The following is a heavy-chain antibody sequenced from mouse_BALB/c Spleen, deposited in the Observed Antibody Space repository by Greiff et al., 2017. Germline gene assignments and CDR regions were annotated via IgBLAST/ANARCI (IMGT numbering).Heavy chain of an antibody. D-gene: IGHD2-4*01. V-gene: IGHV8-11*01. CDR1: GFSLSTYGIG. J-gene: IGHJ3*01. CDR2: MWWNDNK. CDR3: ARLITTGFAY. Sequence: QVTLKESGPGILQPSQTLCLTCTFSGFSLSTYGIGVGWIRQPSGKGLEWLAHMWWNDNKYYNTALKSRLTISKDTANNQVFLKIASVDTADTATYYGARLITTGFAYWGQGTLVTVSA.